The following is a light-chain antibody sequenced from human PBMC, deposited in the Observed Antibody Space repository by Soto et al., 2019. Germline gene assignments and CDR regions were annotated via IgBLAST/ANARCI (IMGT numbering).Light chain of an antibody. CDR1: QGISNY. Sequence: DIQMTQSPSSLSASVGDRVTITCRESQGISNYLAWYQQQPGKVPKLLIYVASTLQSGVPSRFSVSGSGTDFTLTISSLQPEDVATYYCQKYNSAPWTFGQGTKVEIK. J-gene: IGKJ1*01. CDR2: VAS. V-gene: IGKV1-27*01. CDR3: QKYNSAPWT.